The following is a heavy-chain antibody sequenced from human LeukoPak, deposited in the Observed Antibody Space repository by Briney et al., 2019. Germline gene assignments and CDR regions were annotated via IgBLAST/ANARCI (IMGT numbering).Heavy chain of an antibody. Sequence: PGGSLRLSCAASGFTFSSYAMSWVRQAPGKGLEWVSAISGSSGSTYYAGSVKGRFTISRDNSKNTLYLRMNSLRAEDTAVYYCAKVLRMGYYGSGSYSSVDYWGQGTLVTVSS. J-gene: IGHJ4*02. D-gene: IGHD3-10*01. CDR1: GFTFSSYA. V-gene: IGHV3-23*01. CDR2: ISGSSGST. CDR3: AKVLRMGYYGSGSYSSVDY.